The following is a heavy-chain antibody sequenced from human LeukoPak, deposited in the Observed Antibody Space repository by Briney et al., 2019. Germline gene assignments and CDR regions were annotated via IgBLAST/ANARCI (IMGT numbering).Heavy chain of an antibody. CDR3: ARDYSGSFWYFDL. V-gene: IGHV1-2*02. CDR1: GYTFTGYY. J-gene: IGHJ2*01. Sequence: ASVKVSCKASGYTFTGYYMHWVRQAPGQGLEWMGWINPNSGGTNYAQKFQGRVTMTRDTSISTAYMELSRLRSDDTAVYYCARDYSGSFWYFDLWGRGTLVTVSS. CDR2: INPNSGGT. D-gene: IGHD1-26*01.